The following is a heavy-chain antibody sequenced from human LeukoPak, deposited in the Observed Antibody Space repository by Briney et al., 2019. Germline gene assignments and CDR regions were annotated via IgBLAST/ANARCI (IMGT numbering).Heavy chain of an antibody. CDR3: ARSRPLSYYFDY. V-gene: IGHV4-34*01. J-gene: IGHJ4*02. CDR2: INHSGST. Sequence: PSETLSLTCAVYGGSFSGYYWSWIRQPPGKGLEWIGEINHSGSTNYNPSLKSRVTISVDTSKNQFSLRLSSVTAADTAVYYCARSRPLSYYFDYWGQGTLVTVSS. D-gene: IGHD1-26*01. CDR1: GGSFSGYY.